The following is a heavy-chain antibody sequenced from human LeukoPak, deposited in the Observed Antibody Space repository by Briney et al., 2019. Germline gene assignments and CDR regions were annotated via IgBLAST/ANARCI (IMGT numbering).Heavy chain of an antibody. CDR3: ARLRRYSSSRYPESPRWSVFDY. J-gene: IGHJ4*02. CDR1: GGSISSSSYY. Sequence: SETLSLTCTVSGGSISSSSYYWGWIRQPPGKGLEWIGSIYYSGSTYYNPSLKSRVTISVDTSKNQFSLKLSSVTAADTAVYYCARLRRYSSSRYPESPRWSVFDYWGQGTLVTVSS. D-gene: IGHD6-13*01. CDR2: IYYSGST. V-gene: IGHV4-39*01.